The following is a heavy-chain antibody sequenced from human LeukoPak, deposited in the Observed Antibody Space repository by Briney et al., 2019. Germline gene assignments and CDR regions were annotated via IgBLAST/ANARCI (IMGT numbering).Heavy chain of an antibody. J-gene: IGHJ2*01. Sequence: GGSLRLSCVASGFTFSVYGMHWVRQAPGKGLEWVAVTWYDGSKKYYADSVKGRFTISRDNSKDTVYLQMNSLGAEDTAVYFYAREAPLTGDWYLDLWGRGTLVTVSS. CDR3: AREAPLTGDWYLDL. V-gene: IGHV3-33*01. CDR2: TWYDGSKK. D-gene: IGHD3-9*01. CDR1: GFTFSVYG.